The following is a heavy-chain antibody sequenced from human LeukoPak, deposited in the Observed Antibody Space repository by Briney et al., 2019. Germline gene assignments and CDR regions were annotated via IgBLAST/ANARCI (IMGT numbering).Heavy chain of an antibody. CDR2: ISYDGSNK. CDR1: GFTFSNNW. J-gene: IGHJ5*02. D-gene: IGHD1-26*01. V-gene: IGHV3-30*03. CDR3: ARSLVVGATYPYH. Sequence: GGSLRLSCAVSGFTFSNNWMSWVRQAPGKGLEWVAVISYDGSNKYYADSVKGRFTISRDNAKNSLYLQLNSLRAEDTAVYYCARSLVVGATYPYHWGQGTLVTVSS.